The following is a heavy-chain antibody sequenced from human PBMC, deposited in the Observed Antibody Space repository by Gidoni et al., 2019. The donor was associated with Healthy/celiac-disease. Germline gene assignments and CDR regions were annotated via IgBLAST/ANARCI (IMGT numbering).Heavy chain of an antibody. Sequence: QLQLQESGPGLVKPSETLSLTCTVSGDSISSSNYYWGWIRQPPGKGLEWIGSIYRSGSTYYNPSLKSRVTISVDTSKNQFSLNLSSVTAADTAVFYCARAGVLLNLCYCDYWSQGTLVSVSS. CDR3: ARAGVLLNLCYCDY. J-gene: IGHJ4*02. CDR1: GDSISSSNYY. CDR2: IYRSGST. D-gene: IGHD1-7*01. V-gene: IGHV4-39*07.